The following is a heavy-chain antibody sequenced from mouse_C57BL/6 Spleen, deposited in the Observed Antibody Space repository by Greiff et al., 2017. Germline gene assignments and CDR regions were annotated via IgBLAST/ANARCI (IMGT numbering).Heavy chain of an antibody. V-gene: IGHV1-55*01. CDR3: ARGYDYDGDAMDY. CDR1: GYTFTSYW. Sequence: QVQLQQPGAELVKPGASVKMSCKASGYTFTSYWITWVKQRPGQGLEWIGDIYPGSGSTNYNEKFKSKATLTVDTSSSTAYMQLSSLTSEDSAVYYCARGYDYDGDAMDYWGQGTSVTVSS. J-gene: IGHJ4*01. D-gene: IGHD2-4*01. CDR2: IYPGSGST.